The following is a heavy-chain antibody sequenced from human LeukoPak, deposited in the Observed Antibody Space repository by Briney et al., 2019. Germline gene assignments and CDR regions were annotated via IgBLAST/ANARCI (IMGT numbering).Heavy chain of an antibody. CDR2: ISYDGSNK. J-gene: IGHJ4*02. D-gene: IGHD2-21*02. CDR3: AKDGKVTFDY. V-gene: IGHV3-30*18. CDR1: GFTFSSYG. Sequence: PGRSLRLSCAASGFTFSSYGMHWVRQAPGKGLEWVAVISYDGSNKYYADSVKGRFTISRDNSKNTLYLQMNSLRAEDTAVYYCAKDGKVTFDYWGQGTLVTVSS.